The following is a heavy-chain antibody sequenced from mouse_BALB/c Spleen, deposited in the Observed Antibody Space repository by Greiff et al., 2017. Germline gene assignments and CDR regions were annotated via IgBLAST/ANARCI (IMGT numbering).Heavy chain of an antibody. J-gene: IGHJ3*01. CDR3: TRSPDSDCRCWFAY. V-gene: IGHV1-4*01. Sequence: VQLQESGAELARPGASVKMSCKASGYTFSSYTMHWVKQRPGQGLDWIGYINPSSGYTNYNQKFKDKATLTAAKSSSTAYMQLNSLTYEVSAVYYCTRSPDSDCRCWFAYWGQGTLVTVSA. CDR1: GYTFSSYT. D-gene: IGHD2-12*01. CDR2: INPSSGYT.